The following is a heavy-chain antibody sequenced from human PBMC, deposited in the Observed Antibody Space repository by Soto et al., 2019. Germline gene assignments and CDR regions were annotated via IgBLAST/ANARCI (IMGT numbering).Heavy chain of an antibody. J-gene: IGHJ4*02. Sequence: EVQLLESGGGLVQPGGSLRLSCAASGFTFSSNAMNWVRQAPGRGLEWVSAISGSGGSTYYADSVKGRFTISRDNSKNTLYLQMNSLRAEDTAVYYCAKVVVPGWGFDYWGQGTLVTVSS. V-gene: IGHV3-23*01. CDR1: GFTFSSNA. CDR2: ISGSGGST. CDR3: AKVVVPGWGFDY. D-gene: IGHD2-2*01.